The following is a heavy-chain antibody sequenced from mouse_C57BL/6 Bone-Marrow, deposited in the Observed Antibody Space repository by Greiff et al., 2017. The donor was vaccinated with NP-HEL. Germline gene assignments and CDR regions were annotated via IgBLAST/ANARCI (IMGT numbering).Heavy chain of an antibody. J-gene: IGHJ2*01. CDR3: ARSALYYYGSFDY. V-gene: IGHV1-22*01. CDR2: INPNNGGT. D-gene: IGHD1-1*01. CDR1: GYTFTDYN. Sequence: VQLQQSGPELVKPGASVKMSCKASGYTFTDYNMHWVKQSHGKSLEWIGYINPNNGGTSYNQKFKGKATLTVNKSSSTAYMERRSLTSEDSAVYYCARSALYYYGSFDYWGQGTTLTVSS.